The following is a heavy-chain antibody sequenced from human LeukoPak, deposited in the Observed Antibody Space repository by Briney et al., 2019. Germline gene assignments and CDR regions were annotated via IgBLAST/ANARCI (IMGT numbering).Heavy chain of an antibody. CDR2: INHSGST. CDR1: GESFSGYY. Sequence: SETLSLTCAVYGESFSGYYWSWIRQPPGKGLEWIGEINHSGSTNYNPSLKSRVTISVDTSKNQFSLKLSSVTAADTAVYYCARGGPDIVVVPAARLHYYYYGMDVWGKGTTVTVSS. V-gene: IGHV4-34*01. D-gene: IGHD2-2*01. CDR3: ARGGPDIVVVPAARLHYYYYGMDV. J-gene: IGHJ6*04.